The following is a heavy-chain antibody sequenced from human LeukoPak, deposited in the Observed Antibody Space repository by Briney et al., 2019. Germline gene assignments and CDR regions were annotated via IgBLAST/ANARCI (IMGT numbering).Heavy chain of an antibody. CDR3: AGEVHGSGSYRPVYYFDY. CDR1: GYTFTSYA. J-gene: IGHJ4*02. V-gene: IGHV7-4-1*02. D-gene: IGHD3-10*01. Sequence: ASVKVSCKASGYTFTSYAMNSVRQAPGQGLEWMGWINTNTGNPTYAQGFTGRFVFSLDTSVSTAYLQISSLKAEDTAVYYCAGEVHGSGSYRPVYYFDYWGQGNLVTVSS. CDR2: INTNTGNP.